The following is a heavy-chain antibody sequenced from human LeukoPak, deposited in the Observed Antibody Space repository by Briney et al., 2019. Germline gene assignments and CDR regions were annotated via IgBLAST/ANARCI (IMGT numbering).Heavy chain of an antibody. CDR2: IYYNGII. Sequence: SETLSLTCIVSGDSITNHYWSLIRRPPGKGLEWIGYIYYNGIINYNPSLKSGVTISVDTSRNQFSMKLNSVTAADTAVYYCAGSGGLADTGAVFDYWGQGTLVTVSS. V-gene: IGHV4-59*11. D-gene: IGHD3-10*01. CDR1: GDSITNHY. CDR3: AGSGGLADTGAVFDY. J-gene: IGHJ4*02.